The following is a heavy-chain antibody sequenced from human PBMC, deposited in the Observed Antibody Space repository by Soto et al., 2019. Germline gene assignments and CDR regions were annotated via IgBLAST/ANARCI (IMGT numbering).Heavy chain of an antibody. CDR1: GFSVSSNY. V-gene: IGHV3-53*01. Sequence: QPGGSRRLSCAASGFSVSSNYMTWVRQAPGKGLEWVSVIYSGGNTYYAESVQGRFTISRDNSKNTLYLQINSLRADDTAVYYCAKEGGAHVSGDTVRWLDAWGQGTLVTVSS. D-gene: IGHD2-21*02. J-gene: IGHJ5*02. CDR2: IYSGGNT. CDR3: AKEGGAHVSGDTVRWLDA.